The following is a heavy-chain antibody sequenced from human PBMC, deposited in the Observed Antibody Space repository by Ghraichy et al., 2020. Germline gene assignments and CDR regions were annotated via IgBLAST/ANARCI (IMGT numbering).Heavy chain of an antibody. Sequence: SGPTLVKPTQTLTLTCSFSGFSLSTSGVGVGWIRQPPGKALEWLALIYWNDDKRYTPSLKNRLIITKDTSKNQVVLTMTNMDPVDTAAYYCAHRRVPPGYCYDLTCYLRRHWVDSGGQGTLVTVSS. CDR3: AHRRVPPGYCYDLTCYLRRHWVDS. J-gene: IGHJ5*01. CDR2: IYWNDDK. V-gene: IGHV2-5*01. CDR1: GFSLSTSGVG. D-gene: IGHD2-2*03.